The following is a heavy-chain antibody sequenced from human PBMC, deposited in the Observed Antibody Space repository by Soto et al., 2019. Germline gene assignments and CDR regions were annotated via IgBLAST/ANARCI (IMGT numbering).Heavy chain of an antibody. D-gene: IGHD5-18*01. Sequence: PSKTQSLTCTVSGGSISYYYRRWIRQAPGRGLEWIGHIFYSGSTNYNPALKSRVTISVDTSKSQFSLKLSSVTAADTAVYYCAKDSGYNYGYFRWFDPWGQGTLVTVS. CDR3: AKDSGYNYGYFRWFDP. CDR2: IFYSGST. J-gene: IGHJ5*02. V-gene: IGHV4-59*01. CDR1: GGSISYYY.